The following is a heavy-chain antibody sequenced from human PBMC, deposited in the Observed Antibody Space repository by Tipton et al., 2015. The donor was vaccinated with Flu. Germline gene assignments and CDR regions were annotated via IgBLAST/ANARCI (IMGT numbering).Heavy chain of an antibody. CDR2: ISAYNGNT. D-gene: IGHD2-15*01. J-gene: IGHJ4*02. CDR1: GYTFTSYG. V-gene: IGHV1-18*01. Sequence: LVKPGAEVKKPGASVKVSCKASGYTFTSYGISWVRQAPGQGLEWMGWISAYNGNTNYAQRLQGSVTMTTDTSTSTAYMELRSLRSDDTAVYYCARDGVVVVVAAIDYWGQGTLVTVSS. CDR3: ARDGVVVVVAAIDY.